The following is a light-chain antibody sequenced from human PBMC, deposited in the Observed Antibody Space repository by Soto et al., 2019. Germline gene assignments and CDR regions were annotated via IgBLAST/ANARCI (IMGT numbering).Light chain of an antibody. CDR3: QHYNTYPWT. CDR2: KAS. Sequence: DIQMTQSPSTLSASVEDRVTITCRASQSISSWVAWYQQKPGKGPKLLIYKASHLESGVPSRFSGSGSGTEFTLTISSLQPGDFATYYCQHYNTYPWTFGHGTKVDIK. J-gene: IGKJ1*01. CDR1: QSISSW. V-gene: IGKV1-5*03.